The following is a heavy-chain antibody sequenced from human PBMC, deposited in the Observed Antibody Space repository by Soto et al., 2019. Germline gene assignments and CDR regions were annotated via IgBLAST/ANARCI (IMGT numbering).Heavy chain of an antibody. CDR3: ARHRLGSDIVMLITGTAPSDY. Sequence: GSLRLSCAASGFTFSSYAMSWVRQAPGKGLEWVSAISGSGGSTYYADSVKGRFTISRDNANNSLFLQLNSLRADDTAVYYCARHRLGSDIVMLITGTAPSDYWGQGTLVTVSS. V-gene: IGHV3-23*01. J-gene: IGHJ4*02. D-gene: IGHD1-7*01. CDR1: GFTFSSYA. CDR2: ISGSGGST.